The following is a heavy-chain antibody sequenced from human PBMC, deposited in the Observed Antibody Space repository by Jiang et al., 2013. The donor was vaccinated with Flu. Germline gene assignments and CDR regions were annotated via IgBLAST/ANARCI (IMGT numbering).Heavy chain of an antibody. CDR1: GGSISSYY. V-gene: IGHV4-59*01. CDR3: ATYGDFWSGHFVY. D-gene: IGHD3-3*01. Sequence: PGLVKPSETLSLTCTVSGGSISSYYWSWIRQPPGKGLEWIGYIYYTGSSNYNPSLKSRVTMSLDRSENQFSLKLNSVTAADTAVYYCATYGDFWSGHFVYWGQGSLVTVSS. CDR2: IYYTGSS. J-gene: IGHJ4*02.